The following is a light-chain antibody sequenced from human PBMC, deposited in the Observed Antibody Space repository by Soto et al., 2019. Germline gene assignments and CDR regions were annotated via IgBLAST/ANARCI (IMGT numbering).Light chain of an antibody. Sequence: QSVLTQPRSVSGSPGQSVTISCTGTSSDVGGYNFVSWYQQLPGKAPKLMIYDVIKRPSGVPDRFSGSRSGNTASLTISGLQAEDEADYYCCSYSGSYVAFGGGTKLTVL. CDR1: SSDVGGYNF. CDR2: DVI. J-gene: IGLJ2*01. CDR3: CSYSGSYVA. V-gene: IGLV2-11*01.